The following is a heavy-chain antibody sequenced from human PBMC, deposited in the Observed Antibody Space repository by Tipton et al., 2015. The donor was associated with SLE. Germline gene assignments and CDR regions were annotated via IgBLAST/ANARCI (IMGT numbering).Heavy chain of an antibody. CDR3: AKYADLAVAGPLDY. CDR2: IYHTGGT. V-gene: IGHV4-38-2*01. D-gene: IGHD6-13*01. J-gene: IGHJ4*02. CDR1: GYSISSGYY. Sequence: TLSLTCGVSGYSISSGYYWGWIRQPPGKGLEWIGSIYHTGGTHYNPPLKSRVTISVDTSENQFSLKLTSVTAADTAVYYCAKYADLAVAGPLDYWGQGKLVTVSS.